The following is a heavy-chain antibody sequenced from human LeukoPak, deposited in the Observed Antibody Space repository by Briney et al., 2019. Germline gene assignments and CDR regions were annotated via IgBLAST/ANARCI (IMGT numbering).Heavy chain of an antibody. CDR3: ATGGYSYGFTVYFDY. D-gene: IGHD5-18*01. J-gene: IGHJ4*02. Sequence: SETLSLTCTVSGGSISSSSDYWGWIRQPPGKGLEWIGSIYYSGSTYYNPSLKSRVTISVDTSKNQFSLKLSSVTAADTAVYYCATGGYSYGFTVYFDYWGQGTLVTVSS. CDR2: IYYSGST. V-gene: IGHV4-39*07. CDR1: GGSISSSSDY.